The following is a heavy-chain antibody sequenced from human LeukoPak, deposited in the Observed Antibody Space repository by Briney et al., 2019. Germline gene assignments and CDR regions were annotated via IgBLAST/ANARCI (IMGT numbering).Heavy chain of an antibody. D-gene: IGHD6-19*01. CDR3: AKDPNFSSGWYLADY. J-gene: IGHJ4*02. V-gene: IGHV3-23*01. Sequence: TGGSLRLSCAASGFTFSSHAMSWVRQAPGKGLEWVSRISSGGGTTDYTDSVKGRFTISRDTSKNTLYLQMNSLRAEDTAVYYCAKDPNFSSGWYLADYWGQGTLVTVSS. CDR1: GFTFSSHA. CDR2: ISSGGGTT.